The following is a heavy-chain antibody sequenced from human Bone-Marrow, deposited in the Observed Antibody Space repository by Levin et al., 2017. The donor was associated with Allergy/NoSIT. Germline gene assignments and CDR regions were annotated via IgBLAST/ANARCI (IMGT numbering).Heavy chain of an antibody. CDR3: ARVGKYSSPPPDYYYYGMDV. J-gene: IGHJ6*02. CDR1: GYTFTSYD. D-gene: IGHD6-6*01. Sequence: ASVKVSCKASGYTFTSYDINWVRQATGQGLEWMGWMNPNSGNTGYAQKFQGRVTMTRNTSISTAYMELSSLRSEDTAVYYCARVGKYSSPPPDYYYYGMDVWGQGTTVTVSS. V-gene: IGHV1-8*01. CDR2: MNPNSGNT.